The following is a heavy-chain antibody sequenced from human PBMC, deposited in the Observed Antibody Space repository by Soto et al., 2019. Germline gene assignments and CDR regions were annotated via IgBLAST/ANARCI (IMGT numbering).Heavy chain of an antibody. D-gene: IGHD2-15*01. CDR2: IWYDGSNK. CDR3: AREACSGGSCYSGVGY. V-gene: IGHV3-33*01. CDR1: GFTFSSYG. J-gene: IGHJ4*02. Sequence: GSLRLSCAASGFTFSSYGMHWVRQAPGKGLERVAVIWYDGSNKYYADSVKGRFTISRDNSKNTLYLQMNSLRAEDTAVYYCAREACSGGSCYSGVGYWGQGTLVTVS.